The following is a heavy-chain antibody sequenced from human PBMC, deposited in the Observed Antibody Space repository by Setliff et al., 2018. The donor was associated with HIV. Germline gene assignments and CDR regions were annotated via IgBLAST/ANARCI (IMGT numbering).Heavy chain of an antibody. V-gene: IGHV3-21*01. Sequence: PGGSLRLSCAASGFTFSSYSMNWVRQAPGKGLEWVSFISSSSIYIYYADSVKGRFTISRDNVKNSLYLQMNSLRAEDTAVYYCARDGLEGDMAGRQRTYAFGYWGQGTLVTVSS. D-gene: IGHD2-15*01. CDR1: GFTFSSYS. CDR3: ARDGLEGDMAGRQRTYAFGY. CDR2: ISSSSIYI. J-gene: IGHJ4*02.